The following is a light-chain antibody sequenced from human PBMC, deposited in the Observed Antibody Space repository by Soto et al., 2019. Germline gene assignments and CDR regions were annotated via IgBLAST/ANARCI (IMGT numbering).Light chain of an antibody. Sequence: QSALTQAACVSGSPGQSITISCTGTSSDVGGYNYVSWYQQHPGKAPKLMIYEVSNRPSGVSNRFSGSKSGNTASLTISGLQAEDEADYYCSSYTSSSTLFGTGTKVTVL. CDR3: SSYTSSSTL. J-gene: IGLJ1*01. V-gene: IGLV2-14*01. CDR2: EVS. CDR1: SSDVGGYNY.